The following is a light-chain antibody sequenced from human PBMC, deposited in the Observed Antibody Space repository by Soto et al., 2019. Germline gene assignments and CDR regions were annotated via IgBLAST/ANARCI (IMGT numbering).Light chain of an antibody. Sequence: IVLMQSPATLSVSPGEKATLSCRASQSVSSNLAWYQQKPGQAPRLLMYGASTRATAIPARFSGNGSGTEFTLNITSLQAEDIAVYYCQQYDTWHVWTFGQGTKVEI. CDR1: QSVSSN. V-gene: IGKV3-15*01. CDR3: QQYDTWHVWT. J-gene: IGKJ1*01. CDR2: GAS.